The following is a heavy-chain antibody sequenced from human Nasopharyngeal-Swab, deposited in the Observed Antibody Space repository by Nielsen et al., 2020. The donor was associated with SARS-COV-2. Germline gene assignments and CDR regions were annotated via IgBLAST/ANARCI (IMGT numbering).Heavy chain of an antibody. Sequence: GGSLRLSCAASGFTFRNAWMSWVRQAPGKGLEWVGRIKSKTDGGTTDYAAPVKGRFTISRDDSKNTLYLQMNSLKTEDTAVYYCGKAVAGTVDYWGQGTLVTVSS. CDR3: GKAVAGTVDY. CDR2: IKSKTDGGTT. CDR1: GFTFRNAW. J-gene: IGHJ4*02. D-gene: IGHD6-19*01. V-gene: IGHV3-15*01.